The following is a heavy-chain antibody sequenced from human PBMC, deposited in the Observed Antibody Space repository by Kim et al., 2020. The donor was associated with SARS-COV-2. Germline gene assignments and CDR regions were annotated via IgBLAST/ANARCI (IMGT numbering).Heavy chain of an antibody. Sequence: ASVKVSCKASGYTFTGYYMHWVRQAPGQGLEWMGWINPNSGGTNYAQKFQGRVTMTRDTSISTAYMELSRLRSDDTAVYYCARVQVPGWWGIEYDYWGQGTLVTVSS. CDR2: INPNSGGT. CDR1: GYTFTGYY. D-gene: IGHD2-15*01. J-gene: IGHJ4*02. V-gene: IGHV1-2*02. CDR3: ARVQVPGWWGIEYDY.